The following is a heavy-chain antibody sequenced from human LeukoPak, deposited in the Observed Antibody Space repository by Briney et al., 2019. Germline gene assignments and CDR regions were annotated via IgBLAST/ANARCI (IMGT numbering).Heavy chain of an antibody. J-gene: IGHJ4*02. CDR2: IYYSGST. D-gene: IGHD6-19*01. Sequence: PSETLSLTCTVSGGSISSYYWSWLRQPPGKGLEWIGYIYYSGSTNYNPSLKSRVTISVDTSKNQFSLKLSSVTAADTAVYYCARIAVAGTGYFDYWGQGTLVTVSS. V-gene: IGHV4-59*08. CDR3: ARIAVAGTGYFDY. CDR1: GGSISSYY.